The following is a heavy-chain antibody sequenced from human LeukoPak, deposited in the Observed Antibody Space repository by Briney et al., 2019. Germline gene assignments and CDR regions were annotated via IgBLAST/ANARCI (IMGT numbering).Heavy chain of an antibody. CDR1: GYTFIGYY. CDR3: ARGGMSGHHPVDY. V-gene: IGHV1-2*06. D-gene: IGHD3-3*01. J-gene: IGHJ4*02. CDR2: INPNSGGT. Sequence: ASVKVSCKASGYTFIGYYMYWVRQAPGQGLEWMGRINPNSGGTNYAQKFQGRVTMTRDTSISTVYMELSSLRSDDTAVYYCARGGMSGHHPVDYWGQGTLVTVSS.